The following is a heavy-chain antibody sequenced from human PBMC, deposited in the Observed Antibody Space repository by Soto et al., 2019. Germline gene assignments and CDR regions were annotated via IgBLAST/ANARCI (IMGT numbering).Heavy chain of an antibody. D-gene: IGHD3-10*01. V-gene: IGHV4-59*01. CDR3: ARAVNYYGSGSFYWWFDP. J-gene: IGHJ5*02. CDR1: GGSISSYY. Sequence: PSETLSLTCTVSGGSISSYYWSWIRQPPGKGLEWIGYMFYSGSTNYNPSLKSRVTMSVDTSKNQFSLKLSSVSAADTAVYYCARAVNYYGSGSFYWWFDPWGQGTLVTVS. CDR2: MFYSGST.